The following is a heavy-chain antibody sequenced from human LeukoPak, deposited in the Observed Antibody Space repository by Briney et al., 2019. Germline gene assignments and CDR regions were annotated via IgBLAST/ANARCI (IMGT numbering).Heavy chain of an antibody. CDR2: IYTSGST. Sequence: SETLSLTCTVSGGSISSYYWSWIRQPPGKGLEWIGYIYTSGSTNYNPSLKSRVTISVDTSKNQFSLKLSSVTAADTAVYYCARHGGVVVPADDAFDIWGQGTWSPSLQ. J-gene: IGHJ3*02. V-gene: IGHV4-4*09. D-gene: IGHD2-2*01. CDR1: GGSISSYY. CDR3: ARHGGVVVPADDAFDI.